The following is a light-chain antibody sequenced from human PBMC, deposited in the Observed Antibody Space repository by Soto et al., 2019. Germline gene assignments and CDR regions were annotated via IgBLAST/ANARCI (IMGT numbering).Light chain of an antibody. CDR1: QSVGTF. V-gene: IGKV3-11*01. Sequence: EIVLTQSPATLSLSPGERATLSCRASQSVGTFFAWYQQKPGQAPRLLIYDASNRATSIPARFSGSGSGTDFTLTISSLEPEDFAVYYCQQCYNWPQWTFGQGTKVEIK. CDR2: DAS. CDR3: QQCYNWPQWT. J-gene: IGKJ1*01.